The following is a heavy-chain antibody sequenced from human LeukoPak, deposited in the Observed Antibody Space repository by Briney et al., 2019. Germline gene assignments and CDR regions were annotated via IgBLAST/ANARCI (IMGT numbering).Heavy chain of an antibody. V-gene: IGHV1-18*01. J-gene: IGHJ4*02. CDR2: ISAYNGNT. Sequence: SVKVSCNASGYTFTSYGISWVRQAPGQGLEWMGWISAYNGNTNYAQKLQGRVTMTTDTSTSTAYMELRSLRSDDAAVYYCARRNYCSSTSCQVLDYWGQGTLVTVSS. D-gene: IGHD2-2*01. CDR1: GYTFTSYG. CDR3: ARRNYCSSTSCQVLDY.